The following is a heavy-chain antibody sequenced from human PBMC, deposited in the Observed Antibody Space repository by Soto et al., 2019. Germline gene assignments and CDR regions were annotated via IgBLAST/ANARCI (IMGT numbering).Heavy chain of an antibody. J-gene: IGHJ3*01. D-gene: IGHD2-8*02. CDR3: ARRLVPTDNESFEV. CDR2: IFRSGTT. V-gene: IGHV4-39*01. CDR1: GGSISSSNDY. Sequence: QLQLQESGPGLVKPSETLSLTCIVSGGSISSSNDYWGWIRQSPGKGLEWIGSIFRSGTTHYNPSLKSRVTISLDTSKNQFSLKLSSVTAADTAVYYCARRLVPTDNESFEVWGQGTMVTVSS.